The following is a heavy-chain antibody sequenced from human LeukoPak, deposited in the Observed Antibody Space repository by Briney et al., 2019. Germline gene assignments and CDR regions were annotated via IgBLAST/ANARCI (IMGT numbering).Heavy chain of an antibody. CDR3: AKDAAGPEY. Sequence: GGSLRLSCVASGFTFSSYAMSWVRQSPGKGLEWVSGISGGSGNTEYADSVKGRFTISRDNSKNTLFLQMNSLRAEDTAVYYCAKDAAGPEYWGQGTLVTVSS. CDR1: GFTFSSYA. J-gene: IGHJ4*02. V-gene: IGHV3-23*01. CDR2: ISGGSGNT. D-gene: IGHD6-13*01.